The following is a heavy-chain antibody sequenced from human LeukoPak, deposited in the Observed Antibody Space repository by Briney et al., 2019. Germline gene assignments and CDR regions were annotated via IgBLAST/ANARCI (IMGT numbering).Heavy chain of an antibody. CDR3: ARESGRSYSPDFDY. Sequence: GGSLRLSCAASGFTVSSNYMSWVRQAPGKGLEWVSVIYSGGSTYYADSAKGRFTISRDNSKNTLYLQMSSLRAEDTAVYYCARESGRSYSPDFDYWGQGTLVTVSS. CDR1: GFTVSSNY. D-gene: IGHD1-26*01. CDR2: IYSGGST. J-gene: IGHJ4*02. V-gene: IGHV3-66*02.